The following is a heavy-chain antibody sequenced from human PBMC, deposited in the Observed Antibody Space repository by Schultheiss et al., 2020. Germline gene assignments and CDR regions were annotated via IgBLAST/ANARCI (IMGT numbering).Heavy chain of an antibody. J-gene: IGHJ3*02. CDR3: ARVIVVPAAMGGGDAFDI. CDR1: GFSLSTSGMC. D-gene: IGHD2-2*01. V-gene: IGHV2-5*01. CDR2: IYWNDDK. Sequence: SCPTLVKPTQTLTLTCTFSGFSLSTSGMCVSWIRQPPGKALEWLALIYWNDDKRYSPSLKSRLTITKTTSKNEVVLTMTNMDPVDKATYYCARVIVVPAAMGGGDAFDIWGKGTMGTVS.